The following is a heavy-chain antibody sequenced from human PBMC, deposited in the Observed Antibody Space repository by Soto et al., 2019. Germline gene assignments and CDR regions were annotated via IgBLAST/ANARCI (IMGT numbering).Heavy chain of an antibody. CDR1: GYTLTELS. D-gene: IGHD3-3*01. V-gene: IGHV1-24*01. J-gene: IGHJ4*02. CDR3: ATPSGYSGDYYFDY. CDR2: FDPEDGET. Sequence: ASVKVSCKVSGYTLTELSMHWVRQAPGKGLEWMGGFDPEDGETIYAQKFQGRVTMTEDTSTDTAYMELSSLRSEDTAVYYCATPSGYSGDYYFDYWGQGTLVTVSS.